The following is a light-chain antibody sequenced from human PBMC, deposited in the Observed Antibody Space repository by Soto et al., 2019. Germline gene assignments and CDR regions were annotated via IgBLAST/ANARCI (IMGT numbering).Light chain of an antibody. CDR1: QSVSSN. V-gene: IGKV3-15*01. CDR3: QQSHYWQIT. J-gene: IGKJ5*01. Sequence: EIVMTQSPATLSVSPGSRVTLSSRDSQSVSSNLAWYQHKPGQDNTLLIDGESTRATGITARFSGSGSGTEFTLKIRSLQSEDFAVYLCQQSHYWQITLGPGTRVEIK. CDR2: GES.